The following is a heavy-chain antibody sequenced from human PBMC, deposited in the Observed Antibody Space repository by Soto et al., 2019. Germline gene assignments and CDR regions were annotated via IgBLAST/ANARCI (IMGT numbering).Heavy chain of an antibody. CDR1: GFTFSNYA. V-gene: IGHV3-23*01. CDR3: ARDPWAADY. J-gene: IGHJ4*02. Sequence: GGSLRLSCAASGFTFSNYAMNWVRQAPGKGLEWVSTISGSGGSTYHADAVKGRLTISRDNSKNTVNLQMNSLRAEDTAVYYCARDPWAADYWGQGTLVTVSS. CDR2: ISGSGGST. D-gene: IGHD3-16*01.